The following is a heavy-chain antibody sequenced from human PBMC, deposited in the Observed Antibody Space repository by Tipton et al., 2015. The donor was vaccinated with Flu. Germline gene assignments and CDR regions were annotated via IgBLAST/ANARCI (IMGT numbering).Heavy chain of an antibody. CDR1: GDSISSSNYY. J-gene: IGHJ6*02. Sequence: TLSLTCTVSGDSISSSNYYWGWIRQPPGKGLEWIGSIYYSGATYYSPSLKTRVTVSVDTFKNQFSLKLSSVTAADTAVYYCARDLGVSGSLFYYYYVMDVWGQGTTVTVSS. D-gene: IGHD1-26*01. V-gene: IGHV4-39*07. CDR3: ARDLGVSGSLFYYYYVMDV. CDR2: IYYSGAT.